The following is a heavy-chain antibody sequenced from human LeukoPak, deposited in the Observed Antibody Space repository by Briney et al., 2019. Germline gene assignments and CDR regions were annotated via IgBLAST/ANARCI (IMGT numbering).Heavy chain of an antibody. J-gene: IGHJ4*02. CDR2: INWNSGSI. CDR1: GFNFDDYA. D-gene: IGHD3-10*01. V-gene: IGHV3-9*01. CDR3: TRLSAMLRGPEPIYYFDS. Sequence: GGSLRLSCAASGFNFDDYAMHWVRQAPGKGREWVSGINWNSGSIGYADYVKGRFTISRDNAKNSLYLQMNSLRVEDTAMYYCTRLSAMLRGPEPIYYFDSWGQGTLVTVSS.